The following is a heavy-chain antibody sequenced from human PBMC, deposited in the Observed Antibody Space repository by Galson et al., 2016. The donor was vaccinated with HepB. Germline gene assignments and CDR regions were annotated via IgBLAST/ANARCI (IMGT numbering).Heavy chain of an antibody. J-gene: IGHJ4*02. D-gene: IGHD2-21*01. Sequence: PALVKPTQTLTLTCTFSGFSLTSGVGVGWIRQPPGKALEWLAVIYWDDDKRSSPSLKARLTVAKDLSKNQVILKMTDMHPVDTGTYYCAPHMGTFDNWGQGILVTVSS. CDR1: GFSLTSGVG. CDR3: APHMGTFDN. CDR2: IYWDDDK. V-gene: IGHV2-5*02.